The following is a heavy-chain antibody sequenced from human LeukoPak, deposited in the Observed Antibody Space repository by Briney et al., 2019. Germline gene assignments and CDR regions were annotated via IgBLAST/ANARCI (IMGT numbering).Heavy chain of an antibody. CDR2: ISAYNGDK. CDR3: ASKRKGTYYYDSSGYPEDAFDI. J-gene: IGHJ3*02. CDR1: GYTFTSYG. V-gene: IGHV1-18*01. D-gene: IGHD3-22*01. Sequence: ASVKVSCKASGYTFTSYGISWVRQAPGQGREGMGWISAYNGDKNYAQNLQGRVTMTTDTSTSTAYMELRSLRSDDTAVYYCASKRKGTYYYDSSGYPEDAFDIWGQGTMVTVSS.